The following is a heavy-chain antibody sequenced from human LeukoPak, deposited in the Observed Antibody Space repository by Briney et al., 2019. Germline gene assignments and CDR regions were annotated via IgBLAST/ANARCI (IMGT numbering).Heavy chain of an antibody. Sequence: GGSLRLSCAASGFTFNSYGMHWVRQAPGKGLEWAAVIWYDGGSIDYADSVKGRFTISRDNSKNTLYLQMNGLRVEDTAVYYRAGEPTSVGYYFDHWGQGTLVTVSS. CDR3: AGEPTSVGYYFDH. J-gene: IGHJ4*02. V-gene: IGHV3-33*01. CDR1: GFTFNSYG. D-gene: IGHD5/OR15-5a*01. CDR2: IWYDGGSI.